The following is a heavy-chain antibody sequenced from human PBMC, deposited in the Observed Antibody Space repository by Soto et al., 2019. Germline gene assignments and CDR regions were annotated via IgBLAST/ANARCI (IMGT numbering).Heavy chain of an antibody. CDR1: GGSISSSSYY. D-gene: IGHD6-6*01. CDR3: ARTNKQLVKDYYYYMDV. Sequence: QLQLQESGPGLVKPSETLSLTCTVSGGSISSSSYYWGWIRQPPGKGLEWIGSIYYSGSTYYNPSLTSRVTISVDTSKTQFSLKLSSVTAADTAVYYCARTNKQLVKDYYYYMDVWGKGSTVTVSS. V-gene: IGHV4-39*01. J-gene: IGHJ6*03. CDR2: IYYSGST.